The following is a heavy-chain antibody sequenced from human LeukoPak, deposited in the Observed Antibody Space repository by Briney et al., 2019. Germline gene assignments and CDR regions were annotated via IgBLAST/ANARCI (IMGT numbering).Heavy chain of an antibody. CDR2: IYYSGST. CDR1: GGSFSGYY. CDR3: ARVLGAPYNWFDP. V-gene: IGHV4-31*11. J-gene: IGHJ5*02. Sequence: SETLSLTCAVYGGSFSGYYWSWIRQHPGRGLEWIGYIYYSGSTYYNPSLKSRVTISVDTSKNQFSLKLSSVTAADTAVYYCARVLGAPYNWFDPWGQGTLVTVSS.